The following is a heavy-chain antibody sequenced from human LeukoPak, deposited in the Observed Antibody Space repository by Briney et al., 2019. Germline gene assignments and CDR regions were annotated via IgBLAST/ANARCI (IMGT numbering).Heavy chain of an antibody. V-gene: IGHV3-23*01. J-gene: IGHJ4*02. CDR3: AKVVEMATIHHY. D-gene: IGHD5-24*01. CDR2: ISGSGGST. Sequence: GGSLRLSCAASGFTFSSYAMSWVRQASGKGLEWVSAISGSGGSTYYADSVKGRFTISRDNSKNTLYLQMNSLRAEDTAVYYCAKVVEMATIHHYWGQGTLVTVSS. CDR1: GFTFSSYA.